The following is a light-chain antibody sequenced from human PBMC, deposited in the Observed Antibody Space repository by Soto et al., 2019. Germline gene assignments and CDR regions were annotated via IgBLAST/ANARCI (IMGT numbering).Light chain of an antibody. CDR3: QQYGTSSWT. V-gene: IGKV3-20*01. J-gene: IGKJ1*01. CDR2: GAS. Sequence: EIVLTQSPGTLSLSPGERATLSCRASQSVRSTYLAWYQQKPGQAPRLLIYGASSRATGIPDRFSGSGSGTDFTLTIRRLEPEDFAVYYCQQYGTSSWTFGQGTKVEIK. CDR1: QSVRSTY.